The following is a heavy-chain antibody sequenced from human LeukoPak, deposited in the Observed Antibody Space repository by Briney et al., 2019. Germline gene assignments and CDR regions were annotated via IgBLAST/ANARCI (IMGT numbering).Heavy chain of an antibody. J-gene: IGHJ5*02. CDR2: ISWNSGSI. CDR3: AKAEYSSGWYASNWFDP. D-gene: IGHD6-19*01. V-gene: IGHV3-9*01. Sequence: PGGSLRLSCAASGFTFDDYAMHWVRQAPGKGLEWVSGISWNSGSIGYADSVKGRFTISRDNAKNSLYLQMNSLRAEDTALYYCAKAEYSSGWYASNWFDPWGQGTLVTVSS. CDR1: GFTFDDYA.